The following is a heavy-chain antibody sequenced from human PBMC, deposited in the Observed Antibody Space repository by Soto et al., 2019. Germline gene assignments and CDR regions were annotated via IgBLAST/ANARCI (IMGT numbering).Heavy chain of an antibody. D-gene: IGHD3-9*01. CDR1: GYTFTSYA. V-gene: IGHV1-3*01. CDR2: INAGNGNT. Sequence: GASVKVSCKASGYTFTSYAMHWVRQAPGQRLEWMGWINAGNGNTKYSQKFQGRVTITRDTSASTAYMELSSLRSEDTAVYYCARDRNYDILTGYYNLGWFDPWGQGTLVTVSS. CDR3: ARDRNYDILTGYYNLGWFDP. J-gene: IGHJ5*02.